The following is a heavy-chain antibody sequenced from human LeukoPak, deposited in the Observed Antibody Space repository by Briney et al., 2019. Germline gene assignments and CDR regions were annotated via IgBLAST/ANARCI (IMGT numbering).Heavy chain of an antibody. CDR1: GFTFSNYV. CDR3: VREVSGDPWHNWFDP. J-gene: IGHJ5*02. D-gene: IGHD4-17*01. Sequence: GGSLRLSCAASGFTFSNYVMSWVRQAPGKGLEWVSAISGSGDGTSYADSVKGRFTISRDNSKNTLYLQMTSLRAEDTAVYYCVREVSGDPWHNWFDPWGQGTLVTVSS. CDR2: ISGSGDGT. V-gene: IGHV3-23*01.